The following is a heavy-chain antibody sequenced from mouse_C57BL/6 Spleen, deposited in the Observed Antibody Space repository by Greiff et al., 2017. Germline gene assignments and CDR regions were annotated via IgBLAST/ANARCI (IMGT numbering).Heavy chain of an antibody. CDR2: INPNYGTT. Sequence: VHVKQSGPELVKPGASVKISCKASGYSFTDYNMNWVKQSNGKSLEWIGVINPNYGTTSYNQKFKGKATLTVDQSSSTAYLQLNSLTSEASAVYYFESHSGSSYYFDYWCQGTTLTVSS. V-gene: IGHV1-39*01. CDR1: GYSFTDYN. CDR3: ESHSGSSYYFDY. J-gene: IGHJ2*01. D-gene: IGHD1-1*01.